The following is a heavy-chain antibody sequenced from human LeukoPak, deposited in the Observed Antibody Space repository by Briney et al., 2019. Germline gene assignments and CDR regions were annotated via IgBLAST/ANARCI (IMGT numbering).Heavy chain of an antibody. V-gene: IGHV3-48*01. CDR2: ISSSSSTI. Sequence: GGSLRLSCAASGFTFSSYSMNWVRQAPAQGLEWVSYISSSSSTIYYADSVKGRFTISRDNAKNSLYLQMNSLRAEDTAVYYCARAPLLDIVVVVAATLYYYGMDVWGQGTTVTVSS. CDR1: GFTFSSYS. J-gene: IGHJ6*02. D-gene: IGHD2-15*01. CDR3: ARAPLLDIVVVVAATLYYYGMDV.